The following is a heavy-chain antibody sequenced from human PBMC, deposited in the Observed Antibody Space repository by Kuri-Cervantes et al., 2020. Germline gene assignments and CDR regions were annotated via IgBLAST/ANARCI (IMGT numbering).Heavy chain of an antibody. J-gene: IGHJ6*03. V-gene: IGHV4-34*01. Sequence: SETLSLTCAVYGGSFGNYYWTWIRQPPGKGLEWIGEINHSGSTYYNPSLKSRVTISVDTSKNQFSLKLSSVTAADTAVYYCAKMIRGYYYSYYYMDVWGKGTTVTVSS. CDR3: AKMIRGYYYSYYYMDV. CDR2: INHSGST. CDR1: GGSFGNYY. D-gene: IGHD3-16*01.